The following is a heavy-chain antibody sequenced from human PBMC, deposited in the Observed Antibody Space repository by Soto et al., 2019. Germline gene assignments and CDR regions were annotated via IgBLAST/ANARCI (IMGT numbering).Heavy chain of an antibody. CDR2: IWYDGSNK. J-gene: IGHJ4*02. CDR3: ARGSGWKGGYFDY. CDR1: GFTFSSYG. D-gene: IGHD6-19*01. Sequence: GWSLRLSCAASGFTFSSYGMHWVRQAPGKGLEWVAVIWYDGSNKYYADSVKGRFTISRDNSKNTLYLQMNSLRAEDTAVYYCARGSGWKGGYFDYWGQGTLVTVSS. V-gene: IGHV3-33*01.